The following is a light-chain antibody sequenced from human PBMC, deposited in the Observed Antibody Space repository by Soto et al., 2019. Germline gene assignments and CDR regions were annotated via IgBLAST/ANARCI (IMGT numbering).Light chain of an antibody. J-gene: IGKJ1*01. CDR2: GAS. V-gene: IGKV3-20*01. CDR1: QSVGSSY. CDR3: QKYNSAPWT. Sequence: EIVLTQSPGTLSLSPGERATLSCRASQSVGSSYLVWYQQKPGQAPRLLIYGASSRATGIPDRFSGSGSGTDFTLTISRLEPEDVATYYCQKYNSAPWTFGQGTKVDI.